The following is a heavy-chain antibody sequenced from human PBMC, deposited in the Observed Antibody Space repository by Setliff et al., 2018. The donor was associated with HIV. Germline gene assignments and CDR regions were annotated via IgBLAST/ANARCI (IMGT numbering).Heavy chain of an antibody. V-gene: IGHV3-30*04. CDR2: ISFDGSDR. Sequence: GGSLRLSCAATGFTFSSYSMHWVRRAPGKGLEWVATISFDGSDRYYVESVRGRFTISRDNSKNTLYLQLNSLRTEDTAVYYCARDPDTALVLIYFDYWGQGALVTVSS. CDR3: ARDPDTALVLIYFDY. J-gene: IGHJ4*02. D-gene: IGHD5-18*01. CDR1: GFTFSSYS.